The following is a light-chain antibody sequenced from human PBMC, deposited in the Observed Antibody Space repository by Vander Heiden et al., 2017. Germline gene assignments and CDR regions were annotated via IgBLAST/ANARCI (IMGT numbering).Light chain of an antibody. V-gene: IGKV2-28*01. J-gene: IGKJ1*01. CDR1: QSLLHSNGYNY. CDR3: RQGLQTPWT. CDR2: LGS. Sequence: DIVMTQSPLSLPVTPGEPASISCRYSQSLLHSNGYNYLDVYLQTPGQSPQLLIYLGSNRASGVPDRFSGSGSGTDFTLKISRVEAEDVGVYYCRQGLQTPWTFGQGTKVEIK.